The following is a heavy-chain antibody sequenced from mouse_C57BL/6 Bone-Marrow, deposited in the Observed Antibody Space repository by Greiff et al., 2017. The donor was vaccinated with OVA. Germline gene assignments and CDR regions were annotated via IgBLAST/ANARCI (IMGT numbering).Heavy chain of an antibody. Sequence: EVKVEESEGGLVQPGSSMKLSCTASGFTFSDYYMAWVRQVPEKGLEWVANINYDGSSTYYLDSLKSRFIISRDNAKNILYLQMSRLKSEDTATYYCARDGGNGYYFDHWGKGTTLTVSS. J-gene: IGHJ2*01. CDR3: ARDGGNGYYFDH. D-gene: IGHD1-1*02. V-gene: IGHV5-16*01. CDR2: INYDGSST. CDR1: GFTFSDYY.